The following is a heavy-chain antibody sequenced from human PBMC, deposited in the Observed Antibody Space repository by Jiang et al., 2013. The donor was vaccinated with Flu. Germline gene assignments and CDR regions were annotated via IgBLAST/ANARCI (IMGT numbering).Heavy chain of an antibody. D-gene: IGHD4-17*01. J-gene: IGHJ3*02. CDR2: ISSSGSTI. CDR1: GFTFSSYE. V-gene: IGHV3-48*03. CDR3: ARDSRLDYGDLNDAFDI. Sequence: VQLVESGGGLVQPGGSLRLSCAASGFTFSSYEMNWVRQAPGKGLEWVSYISSSGSTIYYADSVKGRFTISRDNAKNSLYLQMNSLRAEDTAVYYCARDSRLDYGDLNDAFDIWGQGTMVTVSS.